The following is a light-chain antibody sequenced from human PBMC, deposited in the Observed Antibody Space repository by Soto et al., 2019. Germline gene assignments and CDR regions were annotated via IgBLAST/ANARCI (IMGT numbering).Light chain of an antibody. CDR1: QGIRND. V-gene: IGKV1-6*02. J-gene: IGKJ2*01. CDR3: LQDYNYPYT. CDR2: AAS. Sequence: AIQMTQSPSSLSASVGDRVTITCRASQGIRNDLGWYQHKPGKAPKLLIYAASSLRSGVPSRFSGSGSGTDFTLTISNLQPEEFATYYCLQDYNYPYTFGQGTKLEIK.